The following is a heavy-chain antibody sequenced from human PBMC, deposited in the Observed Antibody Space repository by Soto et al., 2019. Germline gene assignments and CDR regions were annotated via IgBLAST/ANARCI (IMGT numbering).Heavy chain of an antibody. CDR2: ISGSGGST. CDR1: GFTFSSYA. J-gene: IGHJ4*02. Sequence: GGSLRLSCAASGFTFSSYAMSWVRQAPGKGLEWVSAISGSGGSTYYADSVKGRFTISRDNAKQSLYLQLNSLRDEDTAVYYCERDPKSGNQKLYFDYRGQGALVTVSS. CDR3: ERDPKSGNQKLYFDY. V-gene: IGHV3-23*01. D-gene: IGHD1-26*01.